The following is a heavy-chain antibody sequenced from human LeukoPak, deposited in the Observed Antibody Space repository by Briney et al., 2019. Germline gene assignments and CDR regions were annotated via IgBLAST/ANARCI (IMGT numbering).Heavy chain of an antibody. V-gene: IGHV4-4*02. J-gene: IGHJ3*01. Sequence: SGTLSLTCAVSGGSISSSNWWSWVRQPPGKGLEWIGEIYHSGSTNYNPSLKSRVTISVDKSKNQFSLKLSSVTAADTAVYYCAREHPRPSSGGFDLWGQGTMVTVSS. D-gene: IGHD1-14*01. CDR3: AREHPRPSSGGFDL. CDR1: GGSISSSNW. CDR2: IYHSGST.